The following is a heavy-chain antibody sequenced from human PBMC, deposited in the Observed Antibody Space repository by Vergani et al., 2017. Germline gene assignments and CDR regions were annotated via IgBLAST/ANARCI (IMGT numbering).Heavy chain of an antibody. CDR3: AKWGRSSGYSWVDY. V-gene: IGHV3-53*01. J-gene: IGHJ4*02. Sequence: VQLVESGGGLIQPGGSLRLSCAASGFTVSSNYMSWVRQAPGKGLEWVSVIYSGGSTYYADSVKGRFTISRDNSKNTLYLQMNSLRAEDTAVYYCAKWGRSSGYSWVDYWGQGTLVTVSS. CDR2: IYSGGST. D-gene: IGHD3-22*01. CDR1: GFTVSSNY.